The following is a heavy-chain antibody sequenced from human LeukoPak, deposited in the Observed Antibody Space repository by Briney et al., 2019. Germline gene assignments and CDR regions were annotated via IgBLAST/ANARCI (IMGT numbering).Heavy chain of an antibody. Sequence: SETLSLTCTVSGGSISSSSYYWGWIRQPPGKGLEWIGSIYYSGSTYYNPSLKSRVTISVDTSKNQFSLKLSSVTAADTAVYYCARLLVVAAGPNWFDPWGQGTLVTVSS. V-gene: IGHV4-39*01. J-gene: IGHJ5*02. CDR1: GGSISSSSYY. CDR3: ARLLVVAAGPNWFDP. CDR2: IYYSGST. D-gene: IGHD2-15*01.